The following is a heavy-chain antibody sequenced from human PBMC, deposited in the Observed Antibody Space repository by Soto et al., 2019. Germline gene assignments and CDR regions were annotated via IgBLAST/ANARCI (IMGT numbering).Heavy chain of an antibody. CDR3: ARPPGLGVAYIDY. CDR1: GASVTGFY. Sequence: SETLSLTCTVSGASVTGFYWSWIRQPPGKGLEWVGYVFHSGSSNYNPSLKSRVTRSVDTSKSQISLRLTSVTAADTAVYYCARPPGLGVAYIDYWGQGTLVTVSS. J-gene: IGHJ4*02. D-gene: IGHD6-19*01. CDR2: VFHSGSS. V-gene: IGHV4-59*02.